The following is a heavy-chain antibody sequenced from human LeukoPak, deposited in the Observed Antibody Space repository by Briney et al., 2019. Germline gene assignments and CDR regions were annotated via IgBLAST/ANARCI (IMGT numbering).Heavy chain of an antibody. V-gene: IGHV3-48*02. D-gene: IGHD6-6*01. CDR3: ARASLAVQYYFDY. CDR1: GFTFSSCS. Sequence: GGSLRLSCAASGFTFSSCSMNWVRQAPGKGLEWPSYLSSSSSTIYYADSVKGRFTISRDNAQNSLYLQMNSLRDEDMAVYYCARASLAVQYYFDYWGQGTLVTVSS. J-gene: IGHJ4*02. CDR2: LSSSSSTI.